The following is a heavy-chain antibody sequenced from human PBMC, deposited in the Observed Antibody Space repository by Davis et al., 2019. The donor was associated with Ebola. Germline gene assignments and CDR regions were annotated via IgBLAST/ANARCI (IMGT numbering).Heavy chain of an antibody. D-gene: IGHD2-15*01. CDR2: IYHSGST. Sequence: MPSETLSLTCAVYGGSFSGYYWSWIRQPPGKGLEWSGEIYHSGSTNYNPSLKSRVTISVDKSKNQFSLKLSSVTAADTAVYYCASLCVGSCYTVRYYYYGMDVWGQGTTVTVSS. J-gene: IGHJ6*02. CDR3: ASLCVGSCYTVRYYYYGMDV. V-gene: IGHV4-34*01. CDR1: GGSFSGYY.